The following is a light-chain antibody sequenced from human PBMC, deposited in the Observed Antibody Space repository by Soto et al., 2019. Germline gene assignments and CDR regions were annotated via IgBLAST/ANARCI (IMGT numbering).Light chain of an antibody. Sequence: EIVLTQSPGTLSLSPGERATLSCRASQSVSSSYLVWHQQRPGQAPRPLIYGASNRATGIPARFSGSGSGTNFTLTISSLEPEDFAVYYCQQRSNWPITFGQGTRLEIK. CDR2: GAS. J-gene: IGKJ5*01. CDR3: QQRSNWPIT. V-gene: IGKV3D-20*02. CDR1: QSVSSSY.